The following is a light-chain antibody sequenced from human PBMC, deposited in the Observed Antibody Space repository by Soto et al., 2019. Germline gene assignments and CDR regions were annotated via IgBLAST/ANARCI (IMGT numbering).Light chain of an antibody. J-gene: IGKJ1*01. V-gene: IGKV3-15*01. CDR2: GAS. CDR1: QSVSSN. CDR3: QQYNNWPPWT. Sequence: EIVMTQSPATLSVSPGERATLSCRASQSVSSNLAWYQQKPGQAPRLLIYGASTRATGIPARFSGSGSGTEFTLNISSLQSEDFAVYYCQQYNNWPPWTFGHGTKVEIK.